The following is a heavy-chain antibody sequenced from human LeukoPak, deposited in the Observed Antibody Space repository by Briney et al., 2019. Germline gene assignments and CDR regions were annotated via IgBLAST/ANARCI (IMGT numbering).Heavy chain of an antibody. CDR3: ARDACSSTSCLPDN. J-gene: IGHJ4*02. CDR1: GFTFSSYA. D-gene: IGHD2-2*01. V-gene: IGHV3-30-3*01. Sequence: RPGSSLRLSCAASGFTFSSYAMHWVRQAPGKGLEWVAVISYDGSNKYYADSVKGRFTISRDNSKNTLYLQMNSLRAEDTAVYYCARDACSSTSCLPDNWGQGTLVTVSS. CDR2: ISYDGSNK.